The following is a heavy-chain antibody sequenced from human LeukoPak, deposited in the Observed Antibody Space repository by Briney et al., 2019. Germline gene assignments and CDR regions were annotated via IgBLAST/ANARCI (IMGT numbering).Heavy chain of an antibody. CDR1: GGSFSGYC. CDR2: INHSGST. J-gene: IGHJ4*02. CDR3: ARGRLVYAIRGGSRDFDY. D-gene: IGHD2-8*01. Sequence: SETLSLTCAVYGGSFSGYCWSWIRQPPGKGLEWIGEINHSGSTNYNPSLKSRVTISVDTSKNQFSLKLSSVTAADTAVYYCARGRLVYAIRGGSRDFDYWGQGTLVTVSS. V-gene: IGHV4-34*01.